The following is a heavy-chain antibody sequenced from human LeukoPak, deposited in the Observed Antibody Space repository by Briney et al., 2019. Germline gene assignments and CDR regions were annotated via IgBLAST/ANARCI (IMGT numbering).Heavy chain of an antibody. D-gene: IGHD6-25*01. V-gene: IGHV3-21*06. Sequence: GGSLRLSCVASGFTFSNYSINWVRQAPGKGLEWISFISSSSSYIYYADSVKGRFTISRDNAKNLLFLQMSSLRAEDTAVYYCAPGIAAHWGQGTLVTVSS. CDR2: ISSSSSYI. CDR3: APGIAAH. CDR1: GFTFSNYS. J-gene: IGHJ4*02.